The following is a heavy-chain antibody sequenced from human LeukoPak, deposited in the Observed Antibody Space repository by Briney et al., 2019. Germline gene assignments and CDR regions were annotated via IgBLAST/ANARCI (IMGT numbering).Heavy chain of an antibody. J-gene: IGHJ4*02. CDR1: GFTFSSYG. CDR2: ISYDGSNK. Sequence: QAGGSLRLSCAASGFTFSSYGMHWVRQAPGKGLEWVAVISYDGSNKYYADSVKGRFTISRDNSKNTLYLQMNSLRAEDTAVYYCAKVPGRAHYGSGYFDYWGQGTLVTVSS. D-gene: IGHD3-10*01. CDR3: AKVPGRAHYGSGYFDY. V-gene: IGHV3-30*18.